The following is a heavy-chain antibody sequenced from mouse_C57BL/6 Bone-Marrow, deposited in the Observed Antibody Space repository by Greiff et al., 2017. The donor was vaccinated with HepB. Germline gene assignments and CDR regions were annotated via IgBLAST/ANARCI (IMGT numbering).Heavy chain of an antibody. CDR3: ARDPPRYYYGKGHFMDY. Sequence: VQLQQSGPGLVKPSQSLSLTCSVTGYSITSGYYWNWIRQFPGNKLEWMGYISYDGSNNYNPSLKNRISITRDTSKNQFFLKLNSVTTEDTATYYCARDPPRYYYGKGHFMDYWGQGTSVTVSS. CDR1: GYSITSGYY. V-gene: IGHV3-6*01. CDR2: ISYDGSN. D-gene: IGHD1-1*01. J-gene: IGHJ4*01.